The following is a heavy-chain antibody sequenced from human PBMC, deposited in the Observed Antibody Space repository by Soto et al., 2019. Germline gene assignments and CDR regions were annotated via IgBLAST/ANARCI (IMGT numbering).Heavy chain of an antibody. CDR1: AFTFSGSW. Sequence: EVQLVESGGGLVQPGGSLRLSCAVSAFTFSGSWMHWVRQAPGKGLVWVSRINGDGSGTSYADFVKGRFTISRDDAKNTLFLQMNGLRAEDTAVCCCARGIFGSGTANDYWGQGTLVTVSS. J-gene: IGHJ4*02. CDR2: INGDGSGT. CDR3: ARGIFGSGTANDY. V-gene: IGHV3-74*01. D-gene: IGHD3-10*01.